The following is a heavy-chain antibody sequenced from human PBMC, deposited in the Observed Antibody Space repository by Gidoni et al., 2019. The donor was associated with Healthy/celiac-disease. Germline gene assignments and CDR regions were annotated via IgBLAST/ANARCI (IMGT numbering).Heavy chain of an antibody. J-gene: IGHJ4*02. CDR2: ISYDGSNK. CDR3: ARDWGYCSGGSCYSGTLNFDY. V-gene: IGHV3-30*04. Sequence: QVQLVESGGGVVQPGRSLRLSCAASGFTFSSYAMHWVRQAPGKGLEWVAVISYDGSNKYYADSVKGRFTISRDNSKNTLYLQMNSLRAEDTAVYYCARDWGYCSGGSCYSGTLNFDYWGQGTLVTVSS. D-gene: IGHD2-15*01. CDR1: GFTFSSYA.